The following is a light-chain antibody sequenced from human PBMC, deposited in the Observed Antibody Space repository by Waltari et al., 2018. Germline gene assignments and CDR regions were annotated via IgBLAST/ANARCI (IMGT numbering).Light chain of an antibody. V-gene: IGLV2-8*01. CDR1: SSDIGAYNY. CDR3: SSYATNNHV. Sequence: QSALTQPPSASGSPGQSVTISCTGTSSDIGAYNYVSRYQHHPGKAPKLMIYEVSKRPSGVPDRFSGSKSGNTASLTVSGLQAEDEADYYCSSYATNNHVFGTGTKVTVL. CDR2: EVS. J-gene: IGLJ1*01.